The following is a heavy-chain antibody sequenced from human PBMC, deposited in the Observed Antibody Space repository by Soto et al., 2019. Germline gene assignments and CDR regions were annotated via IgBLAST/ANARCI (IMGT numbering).Heavy chain of an antibody. CDR1: GGSISSGDYY. Sequence: SETLSLTCTVSGGSISSGDYYWSWIRQPPGKGLEWIGYIYYSGTTYYNPSLKSRVTISVDTSKNQFSLKVSSVTAADTAVYYCARALIQLWPHYYYGMDVWGQGTTVTV. CDR3: ARALIQLWPHYYYGMDV. J-gene: IGHJ6*02. D-gene: IGHD5-18*01. V-gene: IGHV4-30-4*01. CDR2: IYYSGTT.